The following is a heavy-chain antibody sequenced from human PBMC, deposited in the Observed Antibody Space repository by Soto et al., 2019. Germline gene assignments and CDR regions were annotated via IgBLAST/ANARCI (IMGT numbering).Heavy chain of an antibody. V-gene: IGHV4-59*01. J-gene: IGHJ1*01. CDR3: ARGVPREEYFQH. D-gene: IGHD1-26*01. CDR1: GGSSSSYS. Sequence: PSETLSLTCTVSGGSSSSYSWSWIRQPPGKGLEWIGYIYYSGSTNYNPSLKSRVTISVDTSKDQFSLRLSSVTAADTAVYYCARGVPREEYFQHWGQGTLVTVSS. CDR2: IYYSGST.